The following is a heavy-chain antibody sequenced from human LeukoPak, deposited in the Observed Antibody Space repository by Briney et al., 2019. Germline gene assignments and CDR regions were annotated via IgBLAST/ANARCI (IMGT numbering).Heavy chain of an antibody. CDR3: VKDIRSGFYNGGCFDP. CDR2: ISWNSANV. J-gene: IGHJ5*02. Sequence: GGSLGLSCAASGFSFDDYVMHWVRQVPGRGLEWVSGISWNSANVGYADSVKGRFTISRDNAKNSLYLQMNSLRVEDTALYYCVKDIRSGFYNGGCFDPWGQGTPVTVSS. CDR1: GFSFDDYV. D-gene: IGHD3-3*01. V-gene: IGHV3-9*01.